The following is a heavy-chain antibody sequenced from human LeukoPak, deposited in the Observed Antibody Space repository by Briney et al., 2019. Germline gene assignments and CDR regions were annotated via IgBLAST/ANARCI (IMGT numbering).Heavy chain of an antibody. CDR1: GFTFSSYR. V-gene: IGHV3-48*04. Sequence: GGSLRLSCAASGFTFSSYRMNWVRQAPGKGLEWVSYISSSSSTIYYADSVKGRFTISRDNAKNSLYLQMNSLRAEDTAVYYCARDSSSWTKNDAFDIWGQGTMVTVSS. CDR2: ISSSSSTI. J-gene: IGHJ3*02. CDR3: ARDSSSWTKNDAFDI. D-gene: IGHD6-13*01.